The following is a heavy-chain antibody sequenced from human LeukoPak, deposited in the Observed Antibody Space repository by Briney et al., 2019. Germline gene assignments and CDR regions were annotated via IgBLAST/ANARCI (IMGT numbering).Heavy chain of an antibody. D-gene: IGHD3-9*01. J-gene: IGHJ4*02. Sequence: PGGSLRLSCAASGFTFSSYSMYWVRQAPGEGLEYVSAISSNGGSTYYAKSVKGRFTISIDTSKNTLYLQMSSLRAEDMAVYYCARYALGRAYILTGRDYWGQGTLVTV. V-gene: IGHV3-64*01. CDR2: ISSNGGST. CDR1: GFTFSSYS. CDR3: ARYALGRAYILTGRDY.